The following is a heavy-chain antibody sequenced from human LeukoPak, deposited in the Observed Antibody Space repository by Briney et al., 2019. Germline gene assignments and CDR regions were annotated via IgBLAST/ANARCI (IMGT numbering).Heavy chain of an antibody. V-gene: IGHV3-74*01. D-gene: IGHD3-22*01. CDR2: INSDGSAT. CDR3: GSLTVVARDH. J-gene: IGHJ4*02. CDR1: GFSFSTHW. Sequence: HPGGSLRLSCAASGFSFSTHWMHWVRQAPGKGLVYVAQINSDGSATAYADSVKGRFTISRDNAKNTLYLEMSSRRAEDTAVYYCGSLTVVARDHWGQGTLVTVSS.